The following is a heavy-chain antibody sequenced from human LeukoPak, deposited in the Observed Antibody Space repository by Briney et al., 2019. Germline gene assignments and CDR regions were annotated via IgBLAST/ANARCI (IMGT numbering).Heavy chain of an antibody. J-gene: IGHJ4*02. V-gene: IGHV4-59*12. CDR2: IYYSGST. CDR3: AKEEGDSSSWYTF. CDR1: GASISNYY. Sequence: SETLSLTCTVSGASISNYYLSWIRQPPGKGLEWIGYIYYSGSTNYNPSLKSRVTISVDTSKNQFSLKLNSVTAADTAVYYCAKEEGDSSSWYTFWGQGTLVTVSS. D-gene: IGHD6-13*01.